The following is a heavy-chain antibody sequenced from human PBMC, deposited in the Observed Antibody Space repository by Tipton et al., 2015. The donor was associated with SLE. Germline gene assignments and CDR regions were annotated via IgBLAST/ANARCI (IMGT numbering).Heavy chain of an antibody. D-gene: IGHD1-26*01. Sequence: TLSLTCTVSGGSISSGDYYWSWIRQPPGKGLEWIGYIYYSGSTYYNPSLKSRVTISVDTSKNQFSLRLNSVTAADTAVYYCAREGGGSYFDGAFDIWGQGTMVTVSS. CDR1: GGSISSGDYY. CDR3: AREGGGSYFDGAFDI. CDR2: IYYSGST. J-gene: IGHJ3*02. V-gene: IGHV4-30-4*01.